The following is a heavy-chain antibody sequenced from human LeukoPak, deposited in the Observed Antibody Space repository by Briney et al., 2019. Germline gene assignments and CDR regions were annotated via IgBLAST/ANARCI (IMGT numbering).Heavy chain of an antibody. CDR2: INHSGST. D-gene: IGHD1-26*01. CDR1: GGSFSGYY. J-gene: IGHJ4*02. V-gene: IGHV4-34*01. CDR3: ARTVGATGFDY. Sequence: PSETLSPTCAVYGGSFSGYYWSWIRQPPGKGLEWIGEINHSGSTNYNPSLKSPVTISVDTSKNQFSLKLNSVTAADTAVYYCARTVGATGFDYWGQGTLVTVSS.